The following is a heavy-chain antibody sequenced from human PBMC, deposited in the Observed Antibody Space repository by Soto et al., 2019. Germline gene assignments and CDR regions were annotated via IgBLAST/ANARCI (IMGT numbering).Heavy chain of an antibody. D-gene: IGHD6-19*01. CDR2: IIPIFGTA. CDR3: ASVIAVARYYYYYYGMDV. CDR1: GGTFSSYA. V-gene: IGHV1-69*12. Sequence: QVQLVQSGAEVKKPGSSVKLSCKASGGTFSSYASSWVKQAPGPGLVCLGGIIPIFGTANYAHKFQGRVTITADESTSTAYRELSSLRSEDTAVYYCASVIAVARYYYYYYGMDVWGQGTTVTVS. J-gene: IGHJ6*02.